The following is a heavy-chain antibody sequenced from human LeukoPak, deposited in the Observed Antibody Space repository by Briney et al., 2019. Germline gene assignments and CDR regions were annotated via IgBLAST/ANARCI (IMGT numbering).Heavy chain of an antibody. Sequence: PGGSPRLSCEPSGLTFSSYDMNWVRQAPGKGLEWVSYISSSGNLIHYADSVKGRFTFSRDNARNSLYLQMNSLRADDTAIYYCAREGGWNDFDYWGQGTLVTVSS. CDR3: AREGGWNDFDY. CDR1: GLTFSSYD. CDR2: ISSSGNLI. D-gene: IGHD1-1*01. J-gene: IGHJ4*02. V-gene: IGHV3-48*03.